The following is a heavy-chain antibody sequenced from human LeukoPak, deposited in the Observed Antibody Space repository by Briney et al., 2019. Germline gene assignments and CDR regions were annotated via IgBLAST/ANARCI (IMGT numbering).Heavy chain of an antibody. CDR1: GFTFSSYA. CDR3: ARDVRGIADDYGDYEGDY. D-gene: IGHD4-17*01. V-gene: IGHV3-30-3*01. Sequence: GGSLRLSCAASGFTFSSYAMHWVRQAPGKGLEWVPVISYDGSNKYYADSVKGRFTISRDNSKNTLYLQMNSLRAEDTAVYYCARDVRGIADDYGDYEGDYWGQGTLVTVSS. CDR2: ISYDGSNK. J-gene: IGHJ4*02.